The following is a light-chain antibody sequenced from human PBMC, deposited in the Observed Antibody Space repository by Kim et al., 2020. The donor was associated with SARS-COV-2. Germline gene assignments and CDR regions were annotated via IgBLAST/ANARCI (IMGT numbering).Light chain of an antibody. CDR1: RTNIGSNS. V-gene: IGLV1-44*01. CDR3: GARDDTLRGPV. CDR2: GTN. J-gene: IGLJ3*02. Sequence: ELTQPPSASGTPGQTVTISCSGSRTNIGSNSVNWYQQLPGTAPKVLIYGTNQRPSGVPDRFSGSKSGTSASLAIRGLQSEDEADYYCGARDDTLRGPVFGGGTQLTVL.